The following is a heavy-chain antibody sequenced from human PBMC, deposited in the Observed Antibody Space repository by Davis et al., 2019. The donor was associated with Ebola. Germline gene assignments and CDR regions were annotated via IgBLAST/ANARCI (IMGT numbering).Heavy chain of an antibody. J-gene: IGHJ1*01. CDR2: IKEDGSEK. D-gene: IGHD6-19*01. CDR1: GFTFSNYG. CDR3: ARVYSSGWDRYFQH. V-gene: IGHV3-7*03. Sequence: GESLKISCAASGFTFSNYGMNWVRQAPGKGLEWVANIKEDGSEKYYVDSVKGRFTISRDNAKNSLYLQMNSLRDEDTAVYYCARVYSSGWDRYFQHWGQGTLVTVSS.